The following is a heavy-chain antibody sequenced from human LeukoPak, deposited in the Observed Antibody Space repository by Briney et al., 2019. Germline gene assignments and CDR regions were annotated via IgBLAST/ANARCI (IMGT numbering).Heavy chain of an antibody. D-gene: IGHD2-21*01. CDR1: GDSISPYS. Sequence: SETLSLTCSVSGDSISPYSLSWIRQPPGKGLEWIGYIYYSGNTNYNPSLKSRVTISVDTSKKQFSLTLNSVTAADTAVYYCARTAYCGGGACSTYYFDFWGQGTLVAVAS. CDR2: IYYSGNT. CDR3: ARTAYCGGGACSTYYFDF. J-gene: IGHJ4*02. V-gene: IGHV4-59*01.